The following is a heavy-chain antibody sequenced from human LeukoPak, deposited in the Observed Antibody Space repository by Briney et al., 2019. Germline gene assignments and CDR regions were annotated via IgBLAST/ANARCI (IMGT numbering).Heavy chain of an antibody. CDR3: ARVFRAAAVDY. J-gene: IGHJ4*02. CDR2: IYHNGRT. V-gene: IGHV4-59*01. Sequence: SETLSLTCTVSGGSISSYYWSWIRQPPGKGLDWIGFIYHNGRTDYNPSLKSRVTISADTSKNQFSLRLSSVTAADTAVYYCARVFRAAAVDYWGPGTLVTVSS. D-gene: IGHD6-13*01. CDR1: GGSISSYY.